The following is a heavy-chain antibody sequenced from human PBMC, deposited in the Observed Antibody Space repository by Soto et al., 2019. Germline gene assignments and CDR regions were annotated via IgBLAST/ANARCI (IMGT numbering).Heavy chain of an antibody. CDR1: GYTFTSYD. CDR3: ARDASIEVGGNWFDP. D-gene: IGHD2-15*01. Sequence: GASVKVSCKASGYTFTSYDINWVRQATGQGLEWMGWMNPNSGNTGFAQKFQGRVTLTRNTSISTAYMELSSLRSEDTAVYYCARDASIEVGGNWFDPWGQGTLVTVSS. J-gene: IGHJ5*02. V-gene: IGHV1-8*01. CDR2: MNPNSGNT.